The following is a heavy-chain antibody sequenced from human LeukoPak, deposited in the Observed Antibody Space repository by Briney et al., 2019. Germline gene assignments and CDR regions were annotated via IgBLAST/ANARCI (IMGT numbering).Heavy chain of an antibody. D-gene: IGHD3-3*01. CDR1: GGSFSGYY. Sequence: SETLSLTCAVYGGSFSGYYWSWIRQPPGKGLEWIGEINHSGSTNYNPSLKSRVTISVDTSKNQFSLKLSSVTAADTAVYYCARKKSHTIFGVVIRGIYAFDIWGQGTMVTVSS. CDR2: INHSGST. CDR3: ARKKSHTIFGVVIRGIYAFDI. J-gene: IGHJ3*02. V-gene: IGHV4-34*01.